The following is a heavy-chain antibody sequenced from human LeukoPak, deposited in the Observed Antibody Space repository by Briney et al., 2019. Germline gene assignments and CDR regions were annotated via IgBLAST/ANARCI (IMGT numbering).Heavy chain of an antibody. CDR3: AKIPVLELDDGGDY. V-gene: IGHV3-43*02. Sequence: PGGSLRLSCAASGFTFGDYAMHWVRQAPGKGLEWVSLISGDGGSTYYADSVKGRFTISRDNSKNSLYLQMNSLRTEDTALYYCAKIPVLELDDGGDYWGQGTLVTVSS. CDR1: GFTFGDYA. D-gene: IGHD1-7*01. J-gene: IGHJ4*02. CDR2: ISGDGGST.